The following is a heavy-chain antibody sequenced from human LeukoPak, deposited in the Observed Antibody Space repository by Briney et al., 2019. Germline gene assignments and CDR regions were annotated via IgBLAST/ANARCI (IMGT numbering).Heavy chain of an antibody. Sequence: SETLSLTCTVSGGSISSGGYYWSWIRQHPGKGLEWIGYIYYSGSTYYNPSLKSRVTISVDTSKNQFSLKLSSVTAADTAVYYCARRAVPGAFDIWGQGTMVTVSS. D-gene: IGHD6-19*01. V-gene: IGHV4-31*03. CDR2: IYYSGST. CDR1: GGSISSGGYY. J-gene: IGHJ3*02. CDR3: ARRAVPGAFDI.